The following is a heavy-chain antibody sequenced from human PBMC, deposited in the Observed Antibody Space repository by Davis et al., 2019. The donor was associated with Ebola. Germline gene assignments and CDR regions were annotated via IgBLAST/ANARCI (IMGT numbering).Heavy chain of an antibody. D-gene: IGHD4-11*01. Sequence: SGSTLVTPTQTVTLTCTFSGFSLSTRGMCVSWIRQHPGKALEWLARIDWDDDKYYSTSLKTRLTISKDTSKNQVVLTMTNMDPVDTATYYCARTRADYSEVYYFDYWGQGTLVTVSS. CDR3: ARTRADYSEVYYFDY. J-gene: IGHJ4*02. CDR1: GFSLSTRGMC. V-gene: IGHV2-70*11. CDR2: IDWDDDK.